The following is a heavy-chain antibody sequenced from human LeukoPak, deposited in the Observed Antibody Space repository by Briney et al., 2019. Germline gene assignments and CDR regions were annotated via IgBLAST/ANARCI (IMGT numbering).Heavy chain of an antibody. D-gene: IGHD5-18*01. V-gene: IGHV4-59*01. CDR2: IYYSGST. Sequence: PSETLSLTCTVSGGSISSYYWSWIRQPPGKGLEWIGYIYYSGSTNYNPSLKSRVTISADTSKNQFSLKLSSVTAADTAVYYCARDTQDSYGFHWFDPWGQGTLVTVSS. CDR3: ARDTQDSYGFHWFDP. J-gene: IGHJ5*02. CDR1: GGSISSYY.